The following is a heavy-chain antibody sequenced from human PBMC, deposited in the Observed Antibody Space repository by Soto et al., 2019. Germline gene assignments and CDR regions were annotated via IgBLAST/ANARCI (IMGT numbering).Heavy chain of an antibody. CDR3: ARAFWSGDCYGRYHYVMDV. V-gene: IGHV3-74*01. J-gene: IGHJ6*02. Sequence: EVKLVESGGGLVQHGGSLRLSCAASGFTFSNFWMHWVRQAPGKGLVWVSRSNIDGRGTTYADSVKGRFTIARDNAKNTLYLHMNSLRSEEAAVYYFARAFWSGDCYGRYHYVMDVWGQGTTCTVAS. D-gene: IGHD5-18*01. CDR1: GFTFSNFW. CDR2: SNIDGRGT.